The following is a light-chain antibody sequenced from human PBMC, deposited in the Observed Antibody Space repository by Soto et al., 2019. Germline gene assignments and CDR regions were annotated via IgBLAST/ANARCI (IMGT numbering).Light chain of an antibody. J-gene: IGLJ1*01. Sequence: QSVLTQPASVSGSPGQSITISCTGTSSDVGGYNYVSWYQQHPGKAPKLMIYEVSNRPSGVSNRFSGSKSGNTASLTISGLQAEDEADYYCSSYTRSSNLVFGHGTKLTV. CDR3: SSYTRSSNLV. CDR1: SSDVGGYNY. V-gene: IGLV2-14*01. CDR2: EVS.